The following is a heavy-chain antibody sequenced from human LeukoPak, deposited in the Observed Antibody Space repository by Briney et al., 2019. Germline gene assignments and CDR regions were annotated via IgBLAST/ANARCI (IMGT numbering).Heavy chain of an antibody. V-gene: IGHV3-9*01. J-gene: IGHJ4*02. CDR3: AKDYGYSSSWSDY. D-gene: IGHD6-13*01. CDR1: GLTLDDYG. Sequence: GRSLPQTFQVTGLTLDDYGMHWVRPAPGKGLAWVSWISLNSASVGYVDSVKGRFTISRDNAKKTLYLQMNSLRAEDTALYYCAKDYGYSSSWSDYWGQGTLVTVSS. CDR2: ISLNSASV.